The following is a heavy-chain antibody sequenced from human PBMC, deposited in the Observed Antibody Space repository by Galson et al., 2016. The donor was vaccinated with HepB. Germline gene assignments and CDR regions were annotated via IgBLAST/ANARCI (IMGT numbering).Heavy chain of an antibody. D-gene: IGHD6-13*01. Sequence: SVKVSCKASGYTFTSSYVHWVRQAPGQGLEWMGIINPSIGTTNYAPKFQDRVIMTRDTSTSTVYMELTSLKSEETAVYYCARDRSANSNWYLHPAYWGQGTLVTVSS. J-gene: IGHJ4*02. V-gene: IGHV1-46*01. CDR2: INPSIGTT. CDR1: GYTFTSSY. CDR3: ARDRSANSNWYLHPAY.